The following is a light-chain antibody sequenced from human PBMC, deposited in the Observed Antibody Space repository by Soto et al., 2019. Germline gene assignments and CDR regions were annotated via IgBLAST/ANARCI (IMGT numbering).Light chain of an antibody. J-gene: IGKJ1*01. Sequence: DIQMTQSPSSLSASVGDRVTITCRASQSISTYLNWYQQTPGKAPKLLIYAASSLQSGVPSRFSGSGSGTDFTLTISSLHPEDSATYYCQRSYSTPPTFGQGTKVDIK. V-gene: IGKV1-39*01. CDR1: QSISTY. CDR3: QRSYSTPPT. CDR2: AAS.